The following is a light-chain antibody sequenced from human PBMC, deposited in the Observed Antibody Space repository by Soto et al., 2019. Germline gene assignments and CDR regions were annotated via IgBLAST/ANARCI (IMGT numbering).Light chain of an antibody. CDR3: QQYGSSPLST. CDR2: GAS. J-gene: IGKJ2*01. Sequence: EIVLTQSPGTLSLSPGDRATLSCRASQSVSSRDFAWYQQKAAQAPRLLIYGASSRATGIPDRVSGSGSGTDFTLTISRLEHEAFAVYYCQQYGSSPLSTFGQGTKLEI. CDR1: QSVSSRD. V-gene: IGKV3-20*01.